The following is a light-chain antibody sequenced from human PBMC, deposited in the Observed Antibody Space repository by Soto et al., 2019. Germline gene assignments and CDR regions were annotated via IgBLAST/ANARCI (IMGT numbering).Light chain of an antibody. CDR3: QQYGTSPWT. V-gene: IGKV3-20*01. CDR1: QSVSSSY. Sequence: EIVLTQSPGTLSLSPGERATLSCRASQSVSSSYLAWYQQKPGQAPRLLIYGASSRAPGIPDRFSGSGSGTVFTLTISRLEPEDFAVYYCQQYGTSPWTFGQGTKVEV. CDR2: GAS. J-gene: IGKJ1*01.